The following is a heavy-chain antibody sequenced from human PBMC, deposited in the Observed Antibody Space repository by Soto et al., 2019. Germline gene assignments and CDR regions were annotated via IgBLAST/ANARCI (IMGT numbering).Heavy chain of an antibody. Sequence: GGSLRLSCAASGFTFSSYGMHWVRQAPGKGLEWVAVISYDGSNKYYADSVKGRFTISRDNSKNTLYLQMNSLRAEDTAEYYCAKDPRGWVRFWGVYNWNDAHDYYMDVWGKGTTVTVSS. D-gene: IGHD1-20*01. J-gene: IGHJ6*03. CDR3: AKDPRGWVRFWGVYNWNDAHDYYMDV. V-gene: IGHV3-30*18. CDR2: ISYDGSNK. CDR1: GFTFSSYG.